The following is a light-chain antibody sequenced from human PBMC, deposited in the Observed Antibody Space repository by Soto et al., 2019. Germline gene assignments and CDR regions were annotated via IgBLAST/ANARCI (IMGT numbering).Light chain of an antibody. Sequence: EIVLTQSPATLSLSPGERATLSCRASQSVSSYFAGYQQKPGQAPRLLIYDASNRAPGIPARFSGSGSGTDFTLTIRSLEPEDFAVYCRQPRSNWPLTVGPGTKVDVK. J-gene: IGKJ3*01. CDR3: QPRSNWPLT. CDR1: QSVSSY. CDR2: DAS. V-gene: IGKV3-11*01.